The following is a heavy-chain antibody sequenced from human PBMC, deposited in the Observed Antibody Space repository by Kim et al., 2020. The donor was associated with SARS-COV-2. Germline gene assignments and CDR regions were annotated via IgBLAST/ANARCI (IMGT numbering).Heavy chain of an antibody. CDR3: ARGYDYGVRFDY. V-gene: IGHV3-30*01. D-gene: IGHD4-17*01. J-gene: IGHJ4*02. Sequence: YYADSVKGRFTISRDNSKNTLYLQMNSLRAEDTAVYYCARGYDYGVRFDYWGQGTLVTVSS.